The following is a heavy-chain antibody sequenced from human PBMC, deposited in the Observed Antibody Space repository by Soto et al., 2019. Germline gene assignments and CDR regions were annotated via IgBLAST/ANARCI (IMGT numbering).Heavy chain of an antibody. J-gene: IGHJ4*02. Sequence: EVQLVESGGGLVKPGGSLRLSCAVSGFTFSSCTMNWVRQAPGKGLEWVSSISSSGSMYYADSVKGRFTISRDNAKNSLYLQMNSLRAEDTAVYYCAREVQPVVRREYDYWGQGTLVTVFS. CDR3: AREVQPVVRREYDY. V-gene: IGHV3-21*01. CDR1: GFTFSSCT. CDR2: ISSSGSM. D-gene: IGHD1-1*01.